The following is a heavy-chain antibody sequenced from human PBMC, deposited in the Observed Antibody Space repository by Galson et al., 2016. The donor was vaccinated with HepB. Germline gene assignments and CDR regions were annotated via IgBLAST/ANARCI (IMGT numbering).Heavy chain of an antibody. V-gene: IGHV5-51*01. CDR1: GYSFTSKW. J-gene: IGHJ3*02. CDR3: ARHSRIQAKEKAFDI. Sequence: QSGAEVKKPGESLQISCKASGYSFTSKWIAWVRQMLEKGLEWMGIIYPDNSDTRYSPSFQGHVTISVDKSSNTAYLQWSSLTASDTAMYYCARHSRIQAKEKAFDIWSQGTMVTVSS. CDR2: IYPDNSDT.